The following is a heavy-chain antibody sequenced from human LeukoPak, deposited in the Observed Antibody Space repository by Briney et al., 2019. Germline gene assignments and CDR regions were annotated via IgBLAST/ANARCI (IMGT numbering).Heavy chain of an antibody. Sequence: PSETLSLTCTVSGGSISSHYWGWIRQPPGKGLEWVSAISGSGGSTYYADSVKGRFTISRDNSKNTLYLQMNSLRAEDTAVYYCAKDFSEYDDILTGYSPDYWGQGTLVTVSS. CDR3: AKDFSEYDDILTGYSPDY. D-gene: IGHD3-9*01. J-gene: IGHJ4*02. CDR1: GGSISSHY. V-gene: IGHV3-23*01. CDR2: ISGSGGST.